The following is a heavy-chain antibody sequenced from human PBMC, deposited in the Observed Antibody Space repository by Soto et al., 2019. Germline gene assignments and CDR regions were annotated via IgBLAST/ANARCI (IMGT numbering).Heavy chain of an antibody. CDR1: GFTFSSYA. D-gene: IGHD5-18*01. Sequence: TGGSLRLSCAASGFTFSSYAMSWVRQAPGKGLEWVSAISGSGGSTYYADSVKGRFTISRDNSKNTLYLQMNSLRAEDTAVYYCANTAGGPLGLNWFDPWGQGTLVTVSS. CDR2: ISGSGGST. CDR3: ANTAGGPLGLNWFDP. J-gene: IGHJ5*02. V-gene: IGHV3-23*01.